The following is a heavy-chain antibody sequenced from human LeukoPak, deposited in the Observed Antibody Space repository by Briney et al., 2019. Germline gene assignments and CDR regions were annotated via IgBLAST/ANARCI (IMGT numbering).Heavy chain of an antibody. CDR2: IIPILGIA. V-gene: IGHV1-69*10. D-gene: IGHD2-2*01. CDR1: GGTFSSYA. Sequence: SVKVSCKASGGTFSSYAISWVRQAPGQGLEWMGGIIPILGIANYAQKFQGRVTITADESTSTAYMELSSPRSEDTAVYYCARDLYHRFDPWGQGTLVTVSS. J-gene: IGHJ5*02. CDR3: ARDLYHRFDP.